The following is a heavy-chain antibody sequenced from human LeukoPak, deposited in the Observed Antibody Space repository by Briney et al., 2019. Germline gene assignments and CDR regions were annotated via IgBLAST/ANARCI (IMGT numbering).Heavy chain of an antibody. CDR2: ISYDGSSK. D-gene: IGHD1-26*01. CDR1: GFIFSNYG. Sequence: GGSLRLSCAASGFIFSNYGMHWVRQAPGKGLEWVAVISYDGSSKFYADSVRGRFTISRDNSKNTLYLQMNSLRVEDTAVYYCARVGSGSYFLDGFDIWGQGTMVTVSS. J-gene: IGHJ3*02. CDR3: ARVGSGSYFLDGFDI. V-gene: IGHV3-30*03.